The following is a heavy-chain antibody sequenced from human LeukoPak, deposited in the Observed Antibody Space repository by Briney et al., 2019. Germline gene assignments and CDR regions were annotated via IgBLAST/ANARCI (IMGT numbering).Heavy chain of an antibody. D-gene: IGHD1-1*01. Sequence: ASVKVSCKASGYTFTGYYMHWVRQAPGQGLEWMGWINPNSGGTNYAQKFQGWVTMTRDTSISTAYMELSSLRSEDTAVYYCARIIIDPRGTPDRFDPWGQGTLVTVSS. J-gene: IGHJ5*02. CDR2: INPNSGGT. V-gene: IGHV1-2*04. CDR1: GYTFTGYY. CDR3: ARIIIDPRGTPDRFDP.